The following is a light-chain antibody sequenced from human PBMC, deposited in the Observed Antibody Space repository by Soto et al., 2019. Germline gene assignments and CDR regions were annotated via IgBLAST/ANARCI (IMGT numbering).Light chain of an antibody. CDR3: CSYTSSTVI. CDR1: SSAVGGYSL. CDR2: EGT. J-gene: IGLJ2*01. Sequence: QSALTQPASVSGSPGQSITVSCTGTSSAVGGYSLVSWYHQNPGNAPKLVIYEGTKRPSGVSNRLSGSKSGNTASLTISGLQAEDEGDYYCCSYTSSTVIFGVGTKLTVL. V-gene: IGLV2-23*01.